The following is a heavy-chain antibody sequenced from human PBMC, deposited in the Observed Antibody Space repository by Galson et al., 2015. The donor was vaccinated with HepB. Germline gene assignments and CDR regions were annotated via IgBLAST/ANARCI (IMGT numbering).Heavy chain of an antibody. CDR3: AADVDVVVVAASAFDI. CDR2: IVVGSGNT. CDR1: GFTFTSSA. V-gene: IGHV1-58*01. Sequence: SVKVSCKASGFTFTSSAVQWVRQARGQHLEWIGWIVVGSGNTNYAQKFQERVTITRDMSTSTAYMELSSLRSEDTAVYYCAADVDVVVVAASAFDIWGQGTMVTVSS. J-gene: IGHJ3*02. D-gene: IGHD2-15*01.